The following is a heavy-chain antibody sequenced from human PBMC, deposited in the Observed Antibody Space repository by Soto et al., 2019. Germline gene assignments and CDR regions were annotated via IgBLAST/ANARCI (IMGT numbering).Heavy chain of an antibody. CDR3: AKVSRFPGGLRSLF. CDR1: GFTFSTYA. Sequence: EVQLLESGGTLVQPGGSLRLSCAASGFTFSTYAMNWVRQAPGKGLEWVSYISGSSGGSTYYADSVKGRFTISSDNSKHTLFLQMNSLRVEDTAGYYCAKVSRFPGGLRSLFWGQGSLVTVSS. V-gene: IGHV3-23*01. J-gene: IGHJ4*02. D-gene: IGHD3-10*01. CDR2: ISGSSGGST.